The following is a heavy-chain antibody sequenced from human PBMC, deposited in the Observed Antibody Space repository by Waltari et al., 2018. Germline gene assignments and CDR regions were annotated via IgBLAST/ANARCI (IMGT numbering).Heavy chain of an antibody. CDR1: GFTFSDYY. J-gene: IGHJ4*02. V-gene: IGHV3-11*01. CDR3: AREYGLRGTTLTTGY. Sequence: QVQLVESGGALVKPGGSLRLSCTASGFTFSDYYLTWVRQAPGKGLGWIPYSSNTGNTIYSADSVRGRFLIPRDNAQNSLFLQMNSLSAEDTAVYYCAREYGLRGTTLTTGYWGQGTLVTVSS. CDR2: SSNTGNTI. D-gene: IGHD4-4*01.